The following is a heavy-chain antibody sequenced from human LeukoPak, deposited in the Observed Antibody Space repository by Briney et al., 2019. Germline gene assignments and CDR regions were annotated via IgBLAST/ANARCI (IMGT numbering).Heavy chain of an antibody. V-gene: IGHV3-7*01. CDR3: ARDESRHSSSWYRN. CDR2: IKQDESEK. D-gene: IGHD6-13*01. Sequence: GGSLRLSCAASGFTFSSYWMSWVRQAPGKGLEWVANIKQDESEKYYVDSVKGRFTISRDNAKNSLYLQMNSLRAEDTALYYCARDESRHSSSWYRNWGQGTLVTVSS. CDR1: GFTFSSYW. J-gene: IGHJ4*02.